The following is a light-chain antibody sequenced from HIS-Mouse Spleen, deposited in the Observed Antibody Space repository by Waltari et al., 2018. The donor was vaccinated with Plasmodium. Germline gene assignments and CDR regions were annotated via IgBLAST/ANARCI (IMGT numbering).Light chain of an antibody. CDR2: GAS. CDR1: QSVSSN. CDR3: QQYNNWQT. J-gene: IGKJ2*01. V-gene: IGKV3-15*01. Sequence: EIVMTQSPATLSVSPGARATLSCRASQSVSSNLAWYQQKPGQAPRLLIYGASTRATGIPARVSGSGSGTEFTLTISSLQSEDFAVYYCQQYNNWQTFGQGTKLEIK.